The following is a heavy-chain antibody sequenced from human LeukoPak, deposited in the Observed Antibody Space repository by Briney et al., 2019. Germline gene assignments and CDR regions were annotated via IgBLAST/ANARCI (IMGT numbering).Heavy chain of an antibody. CDR3: ARFDDGDYFDY. V-gene: IGHV4-59*01. J-gene: IGHJ4*02. Sequence: PSETLSLTCTVSGGSISSYYWSWIRQPPGKGLEWIEYIYYSGSTNYNPSLKSRVTISVDTSKNQFSLKLSSVTAADTAVYYCARFDDGDYFDYWGQGTLVTVSS. D-gene: IGHD4-17*01. CDR1: GGSISSYY. CDR2: IYYSGST.